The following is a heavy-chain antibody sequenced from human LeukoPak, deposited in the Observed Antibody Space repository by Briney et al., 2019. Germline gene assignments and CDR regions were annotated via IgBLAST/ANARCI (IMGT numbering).Heavy chain of an antibody. CDR3: ARHAPMGYCSSTSCWGFDY. D-gene: IGHD2-2*01. CDR2: IYHSGST. J-gene: IGHJ4*02. V-gene: IGHV4-38-2*01. CDR1: GYSISSGYY. Sequence: SETLSLTCAASGYSISSGYYWGWIRQPPGKGLEWIGSIYHSGSTYYNPSLKSRVTISVDTSKNQFSLKLSSVTAADTAVYYCARHAPMGYCSSTSCWGFDYWGQGTLVTVSS.